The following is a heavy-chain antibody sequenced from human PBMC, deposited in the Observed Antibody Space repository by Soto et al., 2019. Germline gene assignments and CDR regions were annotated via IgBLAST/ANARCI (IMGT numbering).Heavy chain of an antibody. CDR2: ISAYNGNT. D-gene: IGHD3-10*01. CDR1: GYTFTSYG. Sequence: ASVKVSCKASGYTFTSYGISWVRQAPGQGLEWMGWISAYNGNTNYAQKLQGRVTMTTDTSTSTAYMELRSLRSDDTAVYYCARDLIFVRFGELLAYFDYWGQGTLVTVSS. J-gene: IGHJ4*02. V-gene: IGHV1-18*01. CDR3: ARDLIFVRFGELLAYFDY.